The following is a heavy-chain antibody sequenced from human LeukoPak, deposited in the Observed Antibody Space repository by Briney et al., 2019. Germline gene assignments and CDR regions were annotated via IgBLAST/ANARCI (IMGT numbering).Heavy chain of an antibody. J-gene: IGHJ6*03. D-gene: IGHD2-2*01. CDR2: INHSGST. CDR1: GGSFSGYY. CDR3: ARESRSLQYCSSTSCYGSYMDV. Sequence: PSETLPLTCAVYGGSFSGYYWSWIRQPPGKGLEWIGEINHSGSTNYNPSLKSRVTISVDTSKNQFSLKLSSVTAADTAVYYCARESRSLQYCSSTSCYGSYMDVWGKGTTVTVSS. V-gene: IGHV4-34*01.